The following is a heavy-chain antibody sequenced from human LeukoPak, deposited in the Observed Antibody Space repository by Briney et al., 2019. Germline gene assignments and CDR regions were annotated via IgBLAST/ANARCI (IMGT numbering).Heavy chain of an antibody. CDR1: GHTLTELS. J-gene: IGHJ4*02. CDR2: FDPEDGET. Sequence: ASVKVSCKVSGHTLTELSMHWVRQAPGKGLEWMGGFDPEDGETIYAQKFQGRVTMTEDTSTDTAYMELSSLRSEDTAVYYCATDVAVAGYMGATTRYFDYWGQGTLVTVSS. D-gene: IGHD1-26*01. CDR3: ATDVAVAGYMGATTRYFDY. V-gene: IGHV1-24*01.